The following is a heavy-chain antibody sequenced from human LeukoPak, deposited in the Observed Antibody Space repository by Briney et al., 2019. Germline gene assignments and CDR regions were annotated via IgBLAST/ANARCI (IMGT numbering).Heavy chain of an antibody. J-gene: IGHJ3*02. Sequence: GGSLRLSCAASGFTVSSNYMSWVRQAPGKGLEWVSVIYSGGSIYYADSVKGRFTISRDNSKNTLYLQMNSLRAEDTAVYYCAREGYSYGYSSAFDIWGQGTMVTVSS. CDR3: AREGYSYGYSSAFDI. CDR1: GFTVSSNY. V-gene: IGHV3-66*01. CDR2: IYSGGSI. D-gene: IGHD5-18*01.